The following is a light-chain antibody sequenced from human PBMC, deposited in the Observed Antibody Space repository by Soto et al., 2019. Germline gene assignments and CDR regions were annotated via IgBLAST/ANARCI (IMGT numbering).Light chain of an antibody. CDR2: DAS. CDR1: QSISSW. J-gene: IGKJ1*01. Sequence: DLQMTQSPSTLSASVGDRVTITCRASQSISSWLAWYQQKPGKAPKLLIYDASSLESGVPSRFSGSGSGTEFTLTISSLKPDDFATYYCQQYQSYSRTFGPGTKVDIK. CDR3: QQYQSYSRT. V-gene: IGKV1-5*01.